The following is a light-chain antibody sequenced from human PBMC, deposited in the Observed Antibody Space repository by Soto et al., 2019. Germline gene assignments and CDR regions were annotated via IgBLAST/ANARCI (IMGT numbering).Light chain of an antibody. CDR1: QSVSSY. Sequence: EIVLTQSPATLSLSPGERATLSCRASQSVSSYLAWYQQKPGQAPRLLIYDASNRATGIPARFSGSGSGTDFTLTISSLEPEDFAXXXXXXRSXWPPYTFGQGTKLEIK. CDR3: XXRSXWPPYT. V-gene: IGKV3-11*01. CDR2: DAS. J-gene: IGKJ2*01.